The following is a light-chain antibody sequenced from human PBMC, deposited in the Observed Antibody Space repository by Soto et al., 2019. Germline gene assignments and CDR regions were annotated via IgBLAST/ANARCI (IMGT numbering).Light chain of an antibody. CDR3: QQYCATPWT. CDR2: WAS. CDR1: QSVLYSSNNQNC. J-gene: IGKJ1*01. V-gene: IGKV4-1*01. Sequence: DIVMTQSPDSLAVSLGERATINCESSQSVLYSSNNQNCLAWYQQKPGQPPKLLIYWASTRESGVPDRFSGSGSVTDFTLTIRSLQAEDVAVYYCQQYCATPWTFGQGTKVEIK.